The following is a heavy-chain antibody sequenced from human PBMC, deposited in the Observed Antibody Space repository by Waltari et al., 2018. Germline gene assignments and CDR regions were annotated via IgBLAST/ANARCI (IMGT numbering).Heavy chain of an antibody. CDR1: GFIFDAFT. V-gene: IGHV3-43*01. Sequence: EVHLVESGGAVVQPGGSLRLSCEASGFIFDAFTMHWVRQPPGKCLECVSLISLDGDLTYYGDSVKGRFTISRDNSKDSLYLQMNSLRSEDTALYYCVKDIGGSDSWGQGTPVTVSS. CDR2: ISLDGDLT. CDR3: VKDIGGSDS. J-gene: IGHJ4*02.